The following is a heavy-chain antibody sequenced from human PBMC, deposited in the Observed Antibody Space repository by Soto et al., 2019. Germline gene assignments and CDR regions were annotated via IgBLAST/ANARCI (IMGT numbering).Heavy chain of an antibody. CDR1: GYTFSRYG. Sequence: QVQLVQSGVEMKKPGASVKVSCKASGYTFSRYGISWVRQAPGQGLEWMGWISTYNSKTNYAQKFKGRVTMTTVTYTDTAYLEVRSLTSDDTAVYYCAREGYCSSGSCALYSHDDFGMDVWGQGTTVTVSS. J-gene: IGHJ6*02. CDR3: AREGYCSSGSCALYSHDDFGMDV. V-gene: IGHV1-18*01. CDR2: ISTYNSKT. D-gene: IGHD2-15*01.